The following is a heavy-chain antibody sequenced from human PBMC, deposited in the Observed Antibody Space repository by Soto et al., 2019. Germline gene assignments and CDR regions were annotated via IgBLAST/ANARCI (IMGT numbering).Heavy chain of an antibody. D-gene: IGHD1-26*01. CDR2: MSSDGSKI. Sequence: QVQLVESGGGAVQPGESLRLSCVASGFDFTYYAMHWVRQSPGKGLESVAVMSSDGSKIHHTDSVKGRFTISRDNSKHTLYLQMNSLRKEDTAVYFCAKDDGVGGTLGLFDYWGQGTLVSVSS. J-gene: IGHJ4*02. V-gene: IGHV3-30*18. CDR3: AKDDGVGGTLGLFDY. CDR1: GFDFTYYA.